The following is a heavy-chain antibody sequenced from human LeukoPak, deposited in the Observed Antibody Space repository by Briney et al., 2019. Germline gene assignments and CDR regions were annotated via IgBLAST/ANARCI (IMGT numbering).Heavy chain of an antibody. CDR3: ARVAVPGTYDY. J-gene: IGHJ4*02. V-gene: IGHV3-64*01. D-gene: IGHD6-19*01. Sequence: GGSLRLSCAASGFPFRSYAMHWVHQAPGKGLEYVSAITLDGISTYYANSVKGRFTISRDNSKNTLYLQMGSLRAEDMAVYYCARVAVPGTYDYWGQGTLVTVSS. CDR2: ITLDGIST. CDR1: GFPFRSYA.